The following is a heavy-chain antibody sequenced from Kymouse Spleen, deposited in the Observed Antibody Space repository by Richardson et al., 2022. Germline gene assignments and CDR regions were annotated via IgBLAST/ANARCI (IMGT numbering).Heavy chain of an antibody. J-gene: IGHJ4*02. Sequence: EVQLVESGGGLVKPGGSLRLSCAASGFTFSNAWMSWVRQAPGKGLEWVGRIKSKTDGGTTDYAAPVKGRFTISRDDSKNTLYLQMNSLKTEDTAVYYCTTSPYNWNYLPFDYWGQGTLVTVSS. CDR1: GFTFSNAW. D-gene: IGHD1-7*01. V-gene: IGHV3-15*01. CDR3: TTSPYNWNYLPFDY. CDR2: IKSKTDGGTT.